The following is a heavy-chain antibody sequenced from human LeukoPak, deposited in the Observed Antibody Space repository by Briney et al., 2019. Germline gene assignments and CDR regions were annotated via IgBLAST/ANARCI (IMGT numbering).Heavy chain of an antibody. V-gene: IGHV1-69*05. Sequence: SVKVSCKASGGTFRSYAISWVRQAPGQGLEWMGGIIPIFGTANYAQKFQGRVTITTDESTSTAYMELSSLRSEDTAVYYCARPQNGAFDIWGQGTMVTVSS. J-gene: IGHJ3*02. CDR2: IIPIFGTA. CDR3: ARPQNGAFDI. CDR1: GGTFRSYA. D-gene: IGHD2-8*01.